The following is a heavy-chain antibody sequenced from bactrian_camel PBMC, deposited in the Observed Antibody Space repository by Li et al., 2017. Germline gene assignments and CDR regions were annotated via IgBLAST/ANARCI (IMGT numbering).Heavy chain of an antibody. CDR2: VDYDGTT. CDR3: AAVSRTGIWCDVRYWTSSLGY. D-gene: IGHD3*01. J-gene: IGHJ4*01. V-gene: IGHV3S53*01. CDR1: TYTYRTNC. Sequence: HVQLVESGGGSVQAGGSLTLSCTASTYTYRTNCVGWFRQAPGKEREGVAAVDYDGTTNVQFSVKGRFTPSLDNAKNTLYLQMNSLKPEDTAMYYCAAVSRTGIWCDVRYWTSSLGYWGQGTQVTVS.